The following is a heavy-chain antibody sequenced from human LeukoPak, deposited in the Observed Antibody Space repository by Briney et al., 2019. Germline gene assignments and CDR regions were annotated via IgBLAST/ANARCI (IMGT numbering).Heavy chain of an antibody. CDR1: GGSISSGSYY. J-gene: IGHJ4*02. V-gene: IGHV4-61*02. CDR3: ARMPVDWYGGNMYYFDY. Sequence: PSQTLSLTCTVSGGSISSGSYYWSWIRQPAGKGLEWIGRIYTSGSTNYNPCLRSRVTISVDTSKNQFSLKLSSVTAADTAVYYCARMPVDWYGGNMYYFDYWGQGTLVTVSS. CDR2: IYTSGST. D-gene: IGHD4-23*01.